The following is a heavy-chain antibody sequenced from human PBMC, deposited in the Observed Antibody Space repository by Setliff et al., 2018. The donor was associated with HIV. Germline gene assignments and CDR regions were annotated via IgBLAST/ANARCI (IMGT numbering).Heavy chain of an antibody. J-gene: IGHJ4*02. CDR1: GYTFTRYY. CDR2: IIPSGGST. CDR3: TSEPGHATFYFDY. V-gene: IGHV1-46*01. Sequence: ASVKVSCKASGYTFTRYYMHWVRQAPGQGLEYMGMIIPSGGSTSYTQKFQGRVTMTGDTSTTTVYMELSSLRSEDTAIYYCTSEPGHATFYFDYWGLGTLVTVSS.